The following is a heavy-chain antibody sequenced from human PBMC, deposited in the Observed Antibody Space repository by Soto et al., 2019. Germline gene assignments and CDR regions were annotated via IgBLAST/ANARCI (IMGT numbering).Heavy chain of an antibody. D-gene: IGHD6-13*01. CDR1: GFPFSSYA. CDR2: ISGSGDKT. CDR3: AKDGKIAAAGTWVKYFDY. V-gene: IGHV3-23*01. Sequence: GGSLRLSCAASGFPFSSYAMSWVRQAPGKGLEWVSAISGSGDKTYYADSLKGRITISRDNSKNTLYLQMNSLRAEDTAVYYCAKDGKIAAAGTWVKYFDYWGQGTLVTVSS. J-gene: IGHJ4*02.